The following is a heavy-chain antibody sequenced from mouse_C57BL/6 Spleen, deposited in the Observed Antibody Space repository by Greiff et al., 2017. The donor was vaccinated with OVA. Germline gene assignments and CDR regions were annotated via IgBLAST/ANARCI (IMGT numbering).Heavy chain of an antibody. V-gene: IGHV3-6*01. J-gene: IGHJ2*01. Sequence: ESGPGLVKPSQSLSLTCSVTGYSITSGYYWNWIRQFPGNKLEWMGYISYDGSNNYNPSLKNRISITRDTSKNQFFLKLNSVTTEDTATYYCAAIYYDYLYFDYWGQGTTLTVSS. CDR3: AAIYYDYLYFDY. CDR1: GYSITSGYY. D-gene: IGHD2-4*01. CDR2: ISYDGSN.